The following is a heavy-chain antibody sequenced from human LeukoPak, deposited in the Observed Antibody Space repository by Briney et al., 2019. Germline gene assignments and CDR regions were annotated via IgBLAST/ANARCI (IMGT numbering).Heavy chain of an antibody. Sequence: SVKVSCKTSGYTFTNYDINWVRQATGQGLEWMGWMNPKSGNTGSAQKFQGRVTITRDTSASTAYMELSSLRSEDTAVYYCARDPHYLYSSSWYYFDYWGQGTLVTVSS. J-gene: IGHJ4*02. CDR2: MNPKSGNT. D-gene: IGHD6-13*01. CDR1: GYTFTNYD. CDR3: ARDPHYLYSSSWYYFDY. V-gene: IGHV1-8*01.